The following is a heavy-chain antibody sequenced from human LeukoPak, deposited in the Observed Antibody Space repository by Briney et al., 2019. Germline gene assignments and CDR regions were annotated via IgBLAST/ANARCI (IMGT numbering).Heavy chain of an antibody. D-gene: IGHD3-10*01. J-gene: IGHJ4*02. Sequence: SETLSLTCAVYGGSFSGHSWSWIRQAPGKGLEWIGEISHTGSINYNPSLKSRVTISVDTSTNQFSLKLSSVTAADTAVYYCARAPMGGIGVDYWGQGTLVTVSS. CDR3: ARAPMGGIGVDY. CDR2: ISHTGSI. CDR1: GGSFSGHS. V-gene: IGHV4-34*01.